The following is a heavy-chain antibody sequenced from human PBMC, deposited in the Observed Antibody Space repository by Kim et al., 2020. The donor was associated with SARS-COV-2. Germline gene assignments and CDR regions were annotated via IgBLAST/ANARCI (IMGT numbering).Heavy chain of an antibody. CDR2: IHVANGDSRYSQ. CDR3: ARNRPGSYTDF. J-gene: IGHJ1*01. V-gene: IGHV1-3*01. Sequence: ASVKVSCKASGYTFSGSAMHWVRQAPGQGLEWLAWIHVANGDSRYSQQFQDSRYSQQFQGRLTITTDTSASIVYMELSSLRTEDTAMYYCARNRPGSYTDFWGQGTLVTVSS. CDR1: GYTFSGSA. D-gene: IGHD1-26*01.